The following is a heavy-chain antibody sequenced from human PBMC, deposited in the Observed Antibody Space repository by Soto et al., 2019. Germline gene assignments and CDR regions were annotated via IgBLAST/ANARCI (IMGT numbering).Heavy chain of an antibody. Sequence: ASVKVSCKASGYTFTSYGISWVRQAPGQGLEWMGWISAYNGNTNYAQKLQGRVTMTTDTSTSTAYMELRSLRSDDTAVYYCARQWYYDSSGYARYYGMDVWGQGTTVT. CDR1: GYTFTSYG. CDR2: ISAYNGNT. D-gene: IGHD3-22*01. J-gene: IGHJ6*02. V-gene: IGHV1-18*04. CDR3: ARQWYYDSSGYARYYGMDV.